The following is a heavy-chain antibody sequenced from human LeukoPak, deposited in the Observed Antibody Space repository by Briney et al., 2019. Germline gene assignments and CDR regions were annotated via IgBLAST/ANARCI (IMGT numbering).Heavy chain of an antibody. CDR2: IYYSGST. V-gene: IGHV4-30-4*01. J-gene: IGHJ2*01. D-gene: IGHD2-2*02. CDR1: GGSISSGDYY. Sequence: SQTLSLTCTVSGGSISSGDYYWSWIRQPPGKGLEWTGYIYYSGSTYYNPSLKSRVTISVDTSKNQFSLKLSSVTAADTAVYYCASVVPAAIVSRYFDLWGRGTLVTVSS. CDR3: ASVVPAAIVSRYFDL.